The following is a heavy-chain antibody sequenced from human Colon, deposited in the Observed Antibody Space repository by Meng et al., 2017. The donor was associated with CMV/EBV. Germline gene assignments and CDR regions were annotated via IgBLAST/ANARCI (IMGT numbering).Heavy chain of an antibody. V-gene: IGHV1-2*06. CDR2: INPNDGGT. J-gene: IGHJ5*02. CDR3: AKIYDSSGSLPWFDP. Sequence: QVQLVQSGAEVREPGASVKVCCKSSGYTFTGYNIHWVRQAPGQGLEWMGRINPNDGGTNYAQKFRGRVTMTRDTSISTAYMELSRLRSDDTAVYYCAKIYDSSGSLPWFDPWGQGTLVTVSS. D-gene: IGHD3-22*01. CDR1: GYTFTGYN.